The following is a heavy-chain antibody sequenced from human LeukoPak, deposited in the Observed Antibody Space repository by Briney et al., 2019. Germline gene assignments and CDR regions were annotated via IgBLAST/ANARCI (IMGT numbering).Heavy chain of an antibody. CDR2: INPSDGST. D-gene: IGHD5-18*01. Sequence: GASVKVSCKASGYTFTSYYMHWVRQAPGQGLEWMGIINPSDGSTSYAQKFQGRVTMTRDTSTSTVYMELSSLRSEDTAVYYCARAGYEYSYGYSDYYYGMDVWGQGTTVTVSS. J-gene: IGHJ6*02. CDR3: ARAGYEYSYGYSDYYYGMDV. CDR1: GYTFTSYY. V-gene: IGHV1-46*01.